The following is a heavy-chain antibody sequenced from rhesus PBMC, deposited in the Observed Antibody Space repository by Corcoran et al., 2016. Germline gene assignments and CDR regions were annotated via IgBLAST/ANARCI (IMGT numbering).Heavy chain of an antibody. Sequence: LQLQESGPGLVQPSATLSVPCAASGGSIRSSYWSWIRQATGKGLEWIGYIYVRWRITNYNPSLKSRVPLSVDTSKNQLSLKLSSGTTADTALYDCARDGIVGAFDYWGQGVLVTVSS. CDR1: GGSIRSSY. V-gene: IGHV4-169*02. D-gene: IGHD1-44*02. CDR2: IYVRWRIT. J-gene: IGHJ4*01. CDR3: ARDGIVGAFDY.